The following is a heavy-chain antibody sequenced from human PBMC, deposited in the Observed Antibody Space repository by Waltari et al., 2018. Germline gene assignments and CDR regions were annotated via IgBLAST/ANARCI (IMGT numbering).Heavy chain of an antibody. Sequence: EVQLVESGGGLVQPGGSLRLSCAASGFTFSSYWMSWVRQAPGKGLEWVANIKQDGSEKYYVDAVKGRFTISRDNAKNSLYLQMNSLRAEDTAVYYCARGPHSSSWYGIDYWGRGTLVTVSS. CDR1: GFTFSSYW. V-gene: IGHV3-7*01. J-gene: IGHJ2*01. D-gene: IGHD6-13*01. CDR3: ARGPHSSSWYGIDY. CDR2: IKQDGSEK.